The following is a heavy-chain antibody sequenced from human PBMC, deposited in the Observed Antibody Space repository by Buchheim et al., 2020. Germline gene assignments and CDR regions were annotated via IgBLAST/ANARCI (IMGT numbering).Heavy chain of an antibody. CDR1: GFTISDAW. V-gene: IGHV3-15*02. Sequence: EVQLLESGGALVKPGGSLRLSCAASGFTISDAWMSWVRQAPGKGLEWIGRIKSKTDGGTRDNAASVKGRILISRDDSKNVLYLQMNSLKIGDTAVYYCATGLGKSDFDYWGQGTL. CDR2: IKSKTDGGTR. J-gene: IGHJ4*02. D-gene: IGHD1-26*01. CDR3: ATGLGKSDFDY.